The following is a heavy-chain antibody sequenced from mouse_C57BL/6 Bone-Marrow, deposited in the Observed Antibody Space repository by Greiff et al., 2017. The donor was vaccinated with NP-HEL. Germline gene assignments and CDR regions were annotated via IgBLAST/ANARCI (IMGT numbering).Heavy chain of an antibody. Sequence: VQLQQSGPGLVKPSQSLSLTCSVTGYSITSGYYWNWIRQPPGNKLESTSYRSYDGSNNYNPSLKNRISITRDKSKNQLFLKLNSVTTEDTATYYCERDRYGSSPDWYFDVWGTGTTVTVSS. V-gene: IGHV3-6*01. CDR1: GYSITSGYY. J-gene: IGHJ1*03. D-gene: IGHD1-1*01. CDR3: ERDRYGSSPDWYFDV. CDR2: RSYDGSN.